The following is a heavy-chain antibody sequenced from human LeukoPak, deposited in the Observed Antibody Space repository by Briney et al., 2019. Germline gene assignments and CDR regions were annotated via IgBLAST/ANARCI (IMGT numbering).Heavy chain of an antibody. J-gene: IGHJ5*02. CDR1: GYTFTGYY. CDR3: ARYYYDSSGYRLHWFDP. CDR2: INPNSGDT. D-gene: IGHD3-22*01. Sequence: ASVKVSCKASGYTFTGYYMHWVRQAPGQGLEWMGWINPNSGDTNYAQKFQGRVTMTRDTSISTVYMELSRLRSGDTAVYYCARYYYDSSGYRLHWFDPWGQGTLVTVSS. V-gene: IGHV1-2*02.